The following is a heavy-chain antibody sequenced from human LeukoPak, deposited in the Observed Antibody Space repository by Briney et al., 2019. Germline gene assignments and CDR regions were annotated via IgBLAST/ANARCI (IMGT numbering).Heavy chain of an antibody. CDR2: ISYDGSNK. CDR1: GFTFSSYG. D-gene: IGHD3-3*01. Sequence: GGSLRLSCAASGFTFSSYGMHWVRQAPGKGLEWVAIISYDGSNKYYADSVKGRFTVSRDNSKNTLFLQMNSLRAEDTAVYYCAKDSLLWSGYSSPFDYWGQGTLVTVSS. V-gene: IGHV3-30*18. CDR3: AKDSLLWSGYSSPFDY. J-gene: IGHJ4*02.